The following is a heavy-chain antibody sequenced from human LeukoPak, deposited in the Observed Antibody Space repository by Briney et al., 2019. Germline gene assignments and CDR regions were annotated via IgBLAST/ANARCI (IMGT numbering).Heavy chain of an antibody. D-gene: IGHD5-12*01. Sequence: KSSETLSLTCTVSGGSVSSGSYYWSWIRQPPGKGPEWIGYFSYSGSTNYNPSLKSRVTISVDTSKNQFSLNLSSVTAADTAVYYCARGPLDSGYTYFDYWGQGTLVSVAS. CDR2: FSYSGST. CDR1: GGSVSSGSYY. V-gene: IGHV4-61*01. CDR3: ARGPLDSGYTYFDY. J-gene: IGHJ4*02.